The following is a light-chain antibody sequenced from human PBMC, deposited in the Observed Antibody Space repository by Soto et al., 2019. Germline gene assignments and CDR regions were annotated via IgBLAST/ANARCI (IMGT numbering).Light chain of an antibody. CDR3: QQRSFWPFT. Sequence: EIVLTQSPATLSLSPGERATLSCRASQSLSSYLAWYQQKPGQAPRLLIYDASNRATGIPARFSGSGSGTDFTLTISSLEPEDFAVYYCQQRSFWPFTFGQGTKLEIK. CDR2: DAS. J-gene: IGKJ2*01. V-gene: IGKV3-11*01. CDR1: QSLSSY.